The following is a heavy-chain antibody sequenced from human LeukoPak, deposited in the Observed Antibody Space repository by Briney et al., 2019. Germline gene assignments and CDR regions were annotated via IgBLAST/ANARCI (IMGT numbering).Heavy chain of an antibody. J-gene: IGHJ4*02. Sequence: PGGSLRLSCAASGFTFSDFWMHWVRQAPGKGLVWVSRINSGGTVTNYADSVKGRFTISRDNSKNTLYLQMNSLRAEDTAVYYCAKGSSSSRPYYFDYWGQGTLVTVSS. CDR2: INSGGTVT. V-gene: IGHV3-74*01. CDR1: GFTFSDFW. CDR3: AKGSSSSRPYYFDY. D-gene: IGHD2-2*01.